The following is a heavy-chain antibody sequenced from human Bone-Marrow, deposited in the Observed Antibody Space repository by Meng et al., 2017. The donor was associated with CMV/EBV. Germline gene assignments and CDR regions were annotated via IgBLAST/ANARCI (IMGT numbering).Heavy chain of an antibody. D-gene: IGHD1-26*01. Sequence: GGSLRLSCAASGFTFSSYWMSWVRQVPGKGLAWVSQIRYDGSTTKYADSVKGRFTISRDNAKNTPHLQMNSLRAEDTAVYYCARDKWEMYLDYWGQGALVTVSS. CDR2: IRYDGSTT. V-gene: IGHV3-74*03. J-gene: IGHJ4*02. CDR3: ARDKWEMYLDY. CDR1: GFTFSSYW.